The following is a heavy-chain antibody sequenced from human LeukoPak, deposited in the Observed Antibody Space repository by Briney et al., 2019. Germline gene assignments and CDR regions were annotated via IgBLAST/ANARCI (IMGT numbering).Heavy chain of an antibody. Sequence: ASVKVSCKASGYTFTNYDINWVRQAPGQGLDWMGWMNPNSGNTGYAQKFQGRVTMTRNTSISTAYMELSSLSSEDTAVYYCARGPGCISTSCPYYFDYWGRGTLVTLSS. V-gene: IGHV1-8*01. CDR2: MNPNSGNT. J-gene: IGHJ4*02. CDR3: ARGPGCISTSCPYYFDY. CDR1: GYTFTNYD. D-gene: IGHD2-2*01.